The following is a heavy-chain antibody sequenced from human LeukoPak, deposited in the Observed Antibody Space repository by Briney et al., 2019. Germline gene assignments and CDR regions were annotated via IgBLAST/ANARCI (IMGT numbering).Heavy chain of an antibody. CDR1: GGSISSYY. D-gene: IGHD1-1*01. J-gene: IGHJ4*02. Sequence: SETLSLTCTVSGGSISSYYWSWIRQPPGKGLEWIGYIYYSGSTNYNPSLKSRVTISVDTSKNQFSLRLRSVTAADTAVYYCATWRTAKTGFDYWGQPTLVADSS. CDR3: ATWRTAKTGFDY. CDR2: IYYSGST. V-gene: IGHV4-59*08.